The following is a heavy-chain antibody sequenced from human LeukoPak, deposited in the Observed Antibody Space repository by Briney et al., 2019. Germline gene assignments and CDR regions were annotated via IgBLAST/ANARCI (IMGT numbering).Heavy chain of an antibody. D-gene: IGHD3-22*01. J-gene: IGHJ4*02. CDR1: GFTFSSNS. V-gene: IGHV3-21*01. Sequence: PGGSLRLSCAASGFTFSSNSMNWVRQAPGKGLEWVSSISSSSSYIYYADSVKGRFTISRDNAKNSLYLQTNSLRAEDTAVYYCARDDSSGYYLDYWGQGTLVTVSS. CDR3: ARDDSSGYYLDY. CDR2: ISSSSSYI.